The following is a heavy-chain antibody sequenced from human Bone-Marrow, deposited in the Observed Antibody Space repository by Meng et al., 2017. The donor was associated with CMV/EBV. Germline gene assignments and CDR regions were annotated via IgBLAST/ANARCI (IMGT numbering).Heavy chain of an antibody. CDR1: GFTFSDHY. D-gene: IGHD2-2*01. CDR3: ASRDPHCSSTSCRRGYGMDV. J-gene: IGHJ6*02. V-gene: IGHV3-72*01. Sequence: GESLKISCAASGFTFSDHYMDWVRQAPGKGLEWVGRTRNKANSYTTEYAASVKGRFTISRDDSKNSLYLQMNSLKTEDTAVYYCASRDPHCSSTSCRRGYGMDVWGQGTTVTVSS. CDR2: TRNKANSYTT.